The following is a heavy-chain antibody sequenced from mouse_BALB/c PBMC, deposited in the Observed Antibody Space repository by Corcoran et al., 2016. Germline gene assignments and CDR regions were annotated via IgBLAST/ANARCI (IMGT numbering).Heavy chain of an antibody. Sequence: EVLLQQSGPELVKPGASVKIPCKASGYTFTDYNMDWVKQSHGKSLEWIGDINPNNGGTIYNQKFKGKATLTVDKSSSTAYMELRSLTSEDTAVYYGARSDYDYDGVAYWGQGTLVTVSA. V-gene: IGHV1-18*01. CDR2: INPNNGGT. J-gene: IGHJ3*01. CDR3: ARSDYDYDGVAY. CDR1: GYTFTDYN. D-gene: IGHD2-4*01.